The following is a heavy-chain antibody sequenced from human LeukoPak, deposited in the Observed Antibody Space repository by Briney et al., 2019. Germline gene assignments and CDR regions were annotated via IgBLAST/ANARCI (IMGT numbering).Heavy chain of an antibody. J-gene: IGHJ6*02. Sequence: ASVTVSCKASGYTFIGYYMHWVRPAPGQGLWWMGWINPNIGGTNYAQKFQGRLTMTRDTSISTAYMELSRLRADDTAVYYCARPASVSSSRYGMDVWGQGTTVTVSS. CDR2: INPNIGGT. D-gene: IGHD6-13*01. CDR1: GYTFIGYY. CDR3: ARPASVSSSRYGMDV. V-gene: IGHV1-2*02.